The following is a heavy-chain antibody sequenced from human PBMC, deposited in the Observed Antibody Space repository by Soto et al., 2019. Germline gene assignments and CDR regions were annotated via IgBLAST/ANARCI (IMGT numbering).Heavy chain of an antibody. Sequence: GESLKISCAASGFTFSSYAMSWVRQAPGKGLEWVSAISGSGGSTYYADSVKGRFTISRDNSKNTLYLQMNSLRAEDTAVYYCAKDRAGVGRSGWLGGYFDYWGQGTLVTVSS. CDR3: AKDRAGVGRSGWLGGYFDY. CDR1: GFTFSSYA. V-gene: IGHV3-23*01. CDR2: ISGSGGST. J-gene: IGHJ4*02. D-gene: IGHD6-19*01.